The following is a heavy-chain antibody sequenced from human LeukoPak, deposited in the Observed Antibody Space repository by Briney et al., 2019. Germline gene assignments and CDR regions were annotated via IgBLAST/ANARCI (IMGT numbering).Heavy chain of an antibody. V-gene: IGHV3-30*18. J-gene: IGHJ6*02. CDR2: ISYDGSNK. Sequence: GGSLRLSCAASGFTFSSYGMRWVRQAPGKGLEWVAVISYDGSNKYYADSVKGRFTISRDNSKNTLYLQMNSLRAEDTAVYYCAKVLSGYGLYYYYGMDVWGQGTTVTVSS. D-gene: IGHD6-25*01. CDR1: GFTFSSYG. CDR3: AKVLSGYGLYYYYGMDV.